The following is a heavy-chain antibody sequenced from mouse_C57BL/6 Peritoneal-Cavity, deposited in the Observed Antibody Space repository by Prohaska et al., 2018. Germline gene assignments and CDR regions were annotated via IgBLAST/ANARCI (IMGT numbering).Heavy chain of an antibody. J-gene: IGHJ2*01. Sequence: MSCKASGYTFTSYTMHWVKQRPGQGLEWIGHINPSSGYTKYNQKFKDKATLTADKSSSTAYMQLSSLTSEDSAVYYCARSDITTVVADYWGQGTTLTVSS. CDR1: GYTFTSYT. D-gene: IGHD1-1*01. CDR3: ARSDITTVVADY. CDR2: INPSSGYT. V-gene: IGHV1-4*01.